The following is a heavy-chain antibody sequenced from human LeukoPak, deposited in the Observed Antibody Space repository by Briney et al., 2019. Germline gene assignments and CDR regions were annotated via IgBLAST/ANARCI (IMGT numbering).Heavy chain of an antibody. CDR3: RKAQPRLLWFGEPTDALDI. D-gene: IGHD3-10*01. CDR2: IYPGDSDT. V-gene: IGHV5-51*01. J-gene: IGHJ3*02. CDR1: GYSFTSYW. Sequence: GESLKISCKGSGYSFTSYWIGWVRQMPGKGLEWMGIIYPGDSDTRCSPSFQGQVTVSAYKSISTAYLQSRSLKASDTAMYYCRKAQPRLLWFGEPTDALDIWPEGTRHSVSS.